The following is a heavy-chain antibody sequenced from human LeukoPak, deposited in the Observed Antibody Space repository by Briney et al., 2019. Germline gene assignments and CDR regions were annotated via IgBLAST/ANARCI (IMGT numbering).Heavy chain of an antibody. V-gene: IGHV3-7*04. CDR3: ARDRYYYDNSGAGVPDN. D-gene: IGHD3-22*01. Sequence: GGSLRLSCAASGFIFRNYWMSWVRQAPGKGLEWVANIKTDGNEKYYVDSMKGRFTISRDNAKNSLYLQMNSLRAEDTAVYYCARDRYYYDNSGAGVPDNWGQGTLVTVSS. J-gene: IGHJ4*02. CDR1: GFIFRNYW. CDR2: IKTDGNEK.